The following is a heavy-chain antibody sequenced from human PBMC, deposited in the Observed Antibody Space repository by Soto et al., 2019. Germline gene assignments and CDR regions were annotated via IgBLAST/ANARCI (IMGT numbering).Heavy chain of an antibody. CDR1: GFTFRTYW. D-gene: IGHD4-4*01. CDR2: IKEDGSEK. J-gene: IGHJ6*02. Sequence: GGSLRLSCVASGFTFRTYWMSWVRQAPGKGLEWVANIKEDGSEKHYVDSVKGRFTISRDNSKNTLYLQMNSLRAEDTAVYYCARSRDGYSFYFYYGMDGWGQGTTVTVSS. V-gene: IGHV3-7*03. CDR3: ARSRDGYSFYFYYGMDG.